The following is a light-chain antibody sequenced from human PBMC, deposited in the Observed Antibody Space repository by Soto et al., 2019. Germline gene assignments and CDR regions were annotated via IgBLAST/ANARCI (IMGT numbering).Light chain of an antibody. CDR1: QSISSW. J-gene: IGKJ1*01. CDR3: QQYNNYSPT. V-gene: IGKV1-5*03. CDR2: KAS. Sequence: DIQMTQSPSTLSASVGDRVTITCRASQSISSWLAWYQQKPGKAPKVLIYKASSLESGVPSRFSGSGSGTEFTLTISSLQPDDFATYYCQQYNNYSPTFGQGTKVDI.